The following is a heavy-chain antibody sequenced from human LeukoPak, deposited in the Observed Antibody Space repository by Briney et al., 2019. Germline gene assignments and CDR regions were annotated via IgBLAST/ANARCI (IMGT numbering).Heavy chain of an antibody. Sequence: ASVKVSCKASGYTFTGYYMHWVRQAPGQGLEWMGRINPNSGGTNYAQKFQGRVTMTRDTSISTAYMELSRLRSDDTAVYYSARDSRLVTNLNYYYYYMDVWGKGTTVTVSS. J-gene: IGHJ6*03. V-gene: IGHV1-2*06. CDR3: ARDSRLVTNLNYYYYYMDV. CDR2: INPNSGGT. CDR1: GYTFTGYY. D-gene: IGHD6-19*01.